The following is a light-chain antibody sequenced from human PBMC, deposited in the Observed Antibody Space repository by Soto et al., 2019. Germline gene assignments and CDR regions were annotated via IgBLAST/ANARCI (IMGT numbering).Light chain of an antibody. J-gene: IGKJ5*01. Sequence: DIQMTQSPASLSASVGDRVTITCRASQYISTYLNWYRQKSGKAPEVLIYSASTLQSGVPSRFSGSGSGTDSTLTITGLQPEDFATYFCQQSYSTPFFTFGQGTRLEI. CDR1: QYISTY. V-gene: IGKV1-39*01. CDR2: SAS. CDR3: QQSYSTPFFT.